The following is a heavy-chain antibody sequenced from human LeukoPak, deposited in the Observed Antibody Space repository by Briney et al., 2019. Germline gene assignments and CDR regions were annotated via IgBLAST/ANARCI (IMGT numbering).Heavy chain of an antibody. V-gene: IGHV1-18*01. CDR3: ARDSIAATNWFDP. CDR1: GYTFTSYG. Sequence: ASVKVSCKASGYTFTSYGISWVRQAPGQGLEWMGWISAYNGNTTYAQKLQGRVTMTTDTPTSTAYMELRSLRSDDTAVYYCARDSIAATNWFDPWGQGTLVTVSS. CDR2: ISAYNGNT. D-gene: IGHD6-13*01. J-gene: IGHJ5*02.